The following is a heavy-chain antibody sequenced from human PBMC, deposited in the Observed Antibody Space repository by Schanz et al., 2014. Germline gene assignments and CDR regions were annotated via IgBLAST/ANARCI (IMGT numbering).Heavy chain of an antibody. V-gene: IGHV1-18*04. D-gene: IGHD3-16*01. Sequence: QVQLVQSGAEVKKPGASVKVYCKASGYTVTSDSMHWVRQAPGQGLEWMGWISPYNGNTNYAQKLRLLLSMTAFSSTFSSSLDLRSLTSDPPAVYCFTLPHSPYTLPSILRYLHYERRGSRVAVSS. J-gene: IGHJ4*02. CDR2: ISPYNGNT. CDR3: TLPHSPYTLPSILRYLHY. CDR1: GYTVTSDS.